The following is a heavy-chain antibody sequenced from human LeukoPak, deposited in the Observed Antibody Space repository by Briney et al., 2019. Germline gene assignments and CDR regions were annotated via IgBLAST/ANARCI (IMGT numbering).Heavy chain of an antibody. D-gene: IGHD1-26*01. CDR3: TRGSIVGATGYYYGMDV. CDR2: IRSKAYGGTT. CDR1: GFTFGDYA. J-gene: IGHJ6*02. V-gene: IGHV3-49*04. Sequence: GGSLRLSCTASGFTFGDYAMSWVRQAPGKGLEWVGFIRSKAYGGTTEYAASVKGRFTISRDDSKSIAYLQMNSLKTEDTAVYYCTRGSIVGATGYYYGMDVWGQGTTVTVSS.